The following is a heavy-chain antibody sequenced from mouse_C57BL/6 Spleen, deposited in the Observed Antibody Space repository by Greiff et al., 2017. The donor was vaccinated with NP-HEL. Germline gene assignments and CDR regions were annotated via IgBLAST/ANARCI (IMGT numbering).Heavy chain of an antibody. CDR2: INPNNGGT. CDR1: GYTFTDYN. D-gene: IGHD2-4*01. J-gene: IGHJ2*01. V-gene: IGHV1-22*01. CDR3: ARGGIYDYDEDYFDY. Sequence: EVQLQQSGPELVKPGASVKMSCKASGYTFTDYNMHWVKQSHGKSLEWIGYINPNNGGTSYNQKFKGKATLTVNKSSSTAYMELRSLTSEDSAVYYCARGGIYDYDEDYFDYWGQGTTLTVSS.